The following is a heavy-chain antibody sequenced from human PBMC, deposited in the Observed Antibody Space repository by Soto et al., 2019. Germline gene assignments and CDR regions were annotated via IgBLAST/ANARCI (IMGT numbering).Heavy chain of an antibody. Sequence: ASVKVSCKASGYTFTSYAMHWVRQAPGQRLEWMGWINAGNGNTKYSQKFQGRITITRDTSASTAYMELSSLRSEDTAVYYCARGLGLYYFDYWGQGTLVTVSS. CDR3: ARGLGLYYFDY. J-gene: IGHJ4*02. CDR2: INAGNGNT. CDR1: GYTFTSYA. V-gene: IGHV1-3*01. D-gene: IGHD1-26*01.